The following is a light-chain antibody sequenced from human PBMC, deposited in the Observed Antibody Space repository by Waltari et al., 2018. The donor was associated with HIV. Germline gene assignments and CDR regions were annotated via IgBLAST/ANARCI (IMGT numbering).Light chain of an antibody. Sequence: EIVLTHSPGTLSLSPGVRATLSCRARQSVSSSLAWYQQKPGQAPRLLISGASSRATGIPDRFSGSGSGTDFTLTINRLEPEDFAVYYCQQYGGSSTFGGGTKVEI. V-gene: IGKV3-20*01. CDR3: QQYGGSST. CDR2: GAS. CDR1: QSVSSS. J-gene: IGKJ4*01.